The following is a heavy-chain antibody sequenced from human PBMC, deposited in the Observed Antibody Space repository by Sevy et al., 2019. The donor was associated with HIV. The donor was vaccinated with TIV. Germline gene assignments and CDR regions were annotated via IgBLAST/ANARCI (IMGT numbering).Heavy chain of an antibody. Sequence: GGSLRLSCEVSGFTFRSYAMNWVRQAPGKGLEWVSGVSGSGGSTYYADSVKGRFTISRDNSRNTLYLQIDSLRAEDTAIYYFAKDLAYDNTYLDYWGQGTLVTVSS. V-gene: IGHV3-23*01. J-gene: IGHJ4*02. CDR2: VSGSGGST. CDR1: GFTFRSYA. D-gene: IGHD3-22*01. CDR3: AKDLAYDNTYLDY.